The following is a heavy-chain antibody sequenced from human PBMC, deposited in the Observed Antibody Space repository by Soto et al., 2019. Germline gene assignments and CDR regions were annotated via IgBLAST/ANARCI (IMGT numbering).Heavy chain of an antibody. CDR1: GYSITGSNW. J-gene: IGHJ5*02. CDR2: ISYNGDT. Sequence: QVQLQESGPGLVKPSDTLSLSCAVSGYSITGSNWWGWIRQHPGKGLEWIGYISYNGDTYYNPSLTGRVTMSVDTSKNQFSLKLTSGTAVDAAVYYCARSFGELLSRDTWGQGTLVTVSS. V-gene: IGHV4-28*01. D-gene: IGHD1-26*01. CDR3: ARSFGELLSRDT.